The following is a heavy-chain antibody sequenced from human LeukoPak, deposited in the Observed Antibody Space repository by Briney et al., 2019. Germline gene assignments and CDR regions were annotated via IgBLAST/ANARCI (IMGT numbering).Heavy chain of an antibody. CDR2: IYYSGNT. CDR1: GASISSSY. Sequence: SETLSLTCAVSGASISSSYWSWIRQPPGKGLEWIGYIYYSGNTNYNPSLKSRVAMSIDTSKNQFSLKLTSVTAADTALYYCARDGSGSSADVWGKGTSVTVSS. D-gene: IGHD6-6*01. J-gene: IGHJ6*04. CDR3: ARDGSGSSADV. V-gene: IGHV4-59*01.